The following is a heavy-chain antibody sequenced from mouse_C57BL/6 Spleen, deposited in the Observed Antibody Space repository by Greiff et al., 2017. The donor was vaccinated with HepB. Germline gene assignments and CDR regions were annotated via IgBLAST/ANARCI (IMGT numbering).Heavy chain of an antibody. CDR1: GFTFSSYG. V-gene: IGHV5-6*01. CDR2: ISSGGSYT. CDR3: ARHDYGRYYFDY. J-gene: IGHJ2*01. Sequence: EVQLVESGGDLVKPGGSLKLSCAASGFTFSSYGMSWVRQTPDKRLEWVATISSGGSYTYYPDSVKGRFTISRDNAKNTLYLQMSSLKSEDTAMYYCARHDYGRYYFDYWGQGTTLTVSS. D-gene: IGHD1-2*01.